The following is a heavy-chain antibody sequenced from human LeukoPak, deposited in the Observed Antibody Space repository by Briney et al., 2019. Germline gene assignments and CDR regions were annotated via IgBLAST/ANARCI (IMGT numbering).Heavy chain of an antibody. CDR2: INPNSGGT. J-gene: IGHJ5*02. CDR3: ARVSPRIMIFGVVPTTRTGFDP. Sequence: ASVKVSCKASGYTFTGYYMHWVRQAPGQGLEWMGRINPNSGGTNYAQKFQGRVTMTRDTSISTAYMELSRLRSDDTAVYYCARVSPRIMIFGVVPTTRTGFDPWGQGTLVTVSS. D-gene: IGHD3-3*01. CDR1: GYTFTGYY. V-gene: IGHV1-2*06.